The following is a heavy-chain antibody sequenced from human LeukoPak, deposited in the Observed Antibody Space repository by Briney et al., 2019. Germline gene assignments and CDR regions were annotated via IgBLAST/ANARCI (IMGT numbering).Heavy chain of an antibody. CDR2: SYSGGTT. CDR1: GFTVSSNF. V-gene: IGHV3-53*01. Sequence: PGGSLRLSCAASGFTVSSNFMSWVRQAPGKGLEWVSVSYSGGTTYYADSVKGRFTISRDISKNTLHLQMNSLRAEDTAVYYCARDGYGYNYMDVWGRGTTVTVSS. D-gene: IGHD5-12*01. J-gene: IGHJ6*03. CDR3: ARDGYGYNYMDV.